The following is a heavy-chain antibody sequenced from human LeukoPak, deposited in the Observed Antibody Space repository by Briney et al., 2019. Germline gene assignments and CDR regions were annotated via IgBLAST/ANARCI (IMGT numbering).Heavy chain of an antibody. J-gene: IGHJ5*02. V-gene: IGHV4-34*01. D-gene: IGHD1-7*01. CDR2: INHSGST. CDR1: GGSFSGYY. CDR3: ARGRNWNYGSWFDP. Sequence: SETLSLTCGVYGGSFSGYYWSWIRQPPGKGLEWIGEINHSGSTNHNPSLKSRVTISVDTSKNQFSLKLTSVTAADTAVYYCARGRNWNYGSWFDPWGQGTLVTVSS.